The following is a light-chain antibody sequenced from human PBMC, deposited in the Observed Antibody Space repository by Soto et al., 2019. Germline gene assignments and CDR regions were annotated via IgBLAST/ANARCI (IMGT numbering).Light chain of an antibody. CDR3: QQANSFPRT. CDR1: QSISSY. J-gene: IGKJ3*01. CDR2: AAS. V-gene: IGKV1-39*01. Sequence: DIQMTQSPSSLSASIGDRVTVTFRASQSISSYLNWFQQKPGKAPKLLIYAASGLQSGVPSRFSGSGSGTDFTLTISSLQPEDFATYYCQQANSFPRTFGPGTKVDI.